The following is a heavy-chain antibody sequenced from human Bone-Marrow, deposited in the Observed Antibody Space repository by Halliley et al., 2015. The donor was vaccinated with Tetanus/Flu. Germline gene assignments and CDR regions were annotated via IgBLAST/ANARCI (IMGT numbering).Heavy chain of an antibody. CDR1: GYTFISYW. CDR2: IYPGDSET. J-gene: IGHJ5*02. CDR3: AKYAVLGATSWFDP. V-gene: IGHV5-51*01. Sequence: QLVQSGVEVKGPGESLRISCRGSGYTFISYWIAWVRQMPGKGLEWMGVIYPGDSETRYNPSFQGHVTLSADKSINTAYLHWSSLKASDTAMYYCAKYAVLGATSWFDPWGQGTLVIVSS. D-gene: IGHD1-26*01.